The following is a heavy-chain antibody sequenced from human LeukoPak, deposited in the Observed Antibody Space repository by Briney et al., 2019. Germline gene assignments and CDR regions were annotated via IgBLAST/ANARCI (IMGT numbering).Heavy chain of an antibody. Sequence: ASVKVSCKASGYTFTSYVINWVRQAPGQGLEWMGWINTYNGDTNYAQRLQGRVTMTTDTSTSTAYMELRSLRSDDTAVYYCAREFILAVPPAMNQFSHMDVWGKGTTVTVSS. D-gene: IGHD2-2*01. J-gene: IGHJ6*03. CDR2: INTYNGDT. CDR3: AREFILAVPPAMNQFSHMDV. V-gene: IGHV1-18*01. CDR1: GYTFTSYV.